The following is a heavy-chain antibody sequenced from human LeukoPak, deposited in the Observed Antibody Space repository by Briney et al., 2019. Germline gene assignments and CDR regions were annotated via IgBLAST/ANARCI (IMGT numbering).Heavy chain of an antibody. D-gene: IGHD2-8*01. CDR2: IYHSGST. V-gene: IGHV4-30-2*03. J-gene: IGHJ5*02. Sequence: SQTLSLTCTVSGGSISSGDYYWGWIRQPPGKGLEWIGSIYHSGSTYYNPSLKSRVTISVDTSKNQFSLRLSSVTAADTAVYYCAGQMVYAFYNWFDPWGQGTLVTVSS. CDR3: AGQMVYAFYNWFDP. CDR1: GGSISSGDYY.